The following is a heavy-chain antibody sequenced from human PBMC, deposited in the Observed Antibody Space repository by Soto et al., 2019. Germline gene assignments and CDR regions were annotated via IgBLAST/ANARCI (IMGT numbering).Heavy chain of an antibody. Sequence: EVQLVESGGGLVQPGGSLRLSCAASGFTFSGYWMHWVRQAPGKGLEWVSRVDGDGSSITCADSVKGRFTISRDNAKNTLYLQMNSLRAEDTAVYYCVRWSEFWGQGTLVTVSS. CDR2: VDGDGSSI. CDR1: GFTFSGYW. CDR3: VRWSEF. V-gene: IGHV3-74*01. J-gene: IGHJ4*02. D-gene: IGHD2-15*01.